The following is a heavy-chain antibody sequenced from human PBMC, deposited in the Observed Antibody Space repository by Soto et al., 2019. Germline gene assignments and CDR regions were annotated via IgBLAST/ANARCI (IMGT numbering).Heavy chain of an antibody. CDR1: GFSFNNYW. V-gene: IGHV3-7*01. Sequence: EVQLVESGGGLVQPGGSLRLSCVASGFSFNNYWVTWVRQAPGKGLEWVANIKPDGSEKHYVDSVKGRFTISRDDAKNSMYLQLNSLRADDTAVYYCARDFGNPKGSLDPWGQGALVTVSS. D-gene: IGHD3-10*01. CDR2: IKPDGSEK. CDR3: ARDFGNPKGSLDP. J-gene: IGHJ5*02.